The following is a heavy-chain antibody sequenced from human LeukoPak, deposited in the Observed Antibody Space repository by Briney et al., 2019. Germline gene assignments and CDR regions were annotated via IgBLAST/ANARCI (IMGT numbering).Heavy chain of an antibody. D-gene: IGHD3-3*01. J-gene: IGHJ4*02. CDR1: GYTFTSYG. V-gene: IGHV1-18*01. CDR2: ISAYNGNT. Sequence: ASVKVSCKXSGYTFTSYGISWVRQAPGQGLEWMGWISAYNGNTNYAQKLQGRVTMTTDTSTSTAYMELRSLRSDDTAVYYCARESRSVRGGVVTSDYWGQGTLVTVSS. CDR3: ARESRSVRGGVVTSDY.